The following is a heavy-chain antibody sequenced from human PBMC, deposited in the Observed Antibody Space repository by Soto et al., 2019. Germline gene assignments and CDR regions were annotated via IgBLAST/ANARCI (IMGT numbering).Heavy chain of an antibody. CDR2: IYYSGST. V-gene: IGHV4-39*01. D-gene: IGHD4-4*01. CDR3: ARHPSNFWFDV. J-gene: IGHJ6*02. Sequence: SETLSLTCTVSGDSISSNSHYWGWIRQPPGKGLESIANIYYSGSTYYNPSLKSRVTVSVDTSKNQFSLKLSSVTAADTAVYYCARHPSNFWFDVWGQGTTVTVSS. CDR1: GDSISSNSHY.